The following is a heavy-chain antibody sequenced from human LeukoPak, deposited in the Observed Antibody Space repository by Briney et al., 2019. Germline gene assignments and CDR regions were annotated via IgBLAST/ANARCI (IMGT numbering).Heavy chain of an antibody. V-gene: IGHV4-4*07. D-gene: IGHD2-2*01. CDR1: GGSISTYY. J-gene: IGHJ5*02. CDR3: VRESLVVFPYWFDP. CDR2: IYSRGST. Sequence: KPSETLSLTCTVSGGSISTYYWSWIRQPAGKGLEWIGRIYSRGSTNYNPSLESRVTMSVDTSQNQFSLKLSSVTAADTAVYYCVRESLVVFPYWFDPWGQGTLVTVSS.